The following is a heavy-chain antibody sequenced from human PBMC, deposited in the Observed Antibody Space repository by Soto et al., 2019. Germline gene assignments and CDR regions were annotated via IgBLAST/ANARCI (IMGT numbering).Heavy chain of an antibody. CDR1: GYTFTSHW. J-gene: IGHJ6*02. V-gene: IGHV5-51*01. Sequence: GESLKISSKGSGYTFTSHWIAWVRQMPGKGLEWMGVIYPGDSDTRYTPSFQGQVTISAHSSISTAYLQWSSLKASDTAMYYCARLENGVNTMAWHYCMDVGGQGTTVTVSS. CDR2: IYPGDSDT. CDR3: ARLENGVNTMAWHYCMDV. D-gene: IGHD4-17*01.